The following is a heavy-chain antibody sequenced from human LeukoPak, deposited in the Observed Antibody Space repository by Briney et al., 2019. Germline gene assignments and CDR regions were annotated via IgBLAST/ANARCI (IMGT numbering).Heavy chain of an antibody. J-gene: IGHJ4*02. V-gene: IGHV1-2*02. Sequence: ASVKVSCKASGYTFTGYYMHWVRQAPGQGLEWMGWINPNSGGTNYAQKFQGRVTITADESTSTAYMELSSLRSEDTAVYYCAREDSYGNTFDYWGQGTLVTVSS. CDR1: GYTFTGYY. D-gene: IGHD5-18*01. CDR3: AREDSYGNTFDY. CDR2: INPNSGGT.